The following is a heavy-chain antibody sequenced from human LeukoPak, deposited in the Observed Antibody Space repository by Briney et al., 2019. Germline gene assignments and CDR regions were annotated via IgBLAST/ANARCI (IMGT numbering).Heavy chain of an antibody. V-gene: IGHV1-24*01. CDR2: FDPEDGET. D-gene: IGHD3-3*01. Sequence: ASVKVSCKVSGYTLTELSMHWVRQAPGKGLEWMGGFDPEDGETIYAQKFQDRVTMTEDTSTDTAYMELSSLRSEDTAVYYCATAPPSERFLEWFEYFQHWGQGTLVTVSS. CDR3: ATAPPSERFLEWFEYFQH. J-gene: IGHJ1*01. CDR1: GYTLTELS.